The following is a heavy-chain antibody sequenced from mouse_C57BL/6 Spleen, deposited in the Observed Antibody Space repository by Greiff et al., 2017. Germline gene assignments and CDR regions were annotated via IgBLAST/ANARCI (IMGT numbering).Heavy chain of an antibody. D-gene: IGHD2-4*01. J-gene: IGHJ2*01. CDR3: ARSGDYRMFDY. Sequence: QVQLKQPGAELVKPGASVKLSCKASGYTFTSYWMHWVKQRPGQGLEWIGMIHPNSGSTNYNEKFKSKATLTVDKSSSTAYMQLSSLTCEDSAVYSCARSGDYRMFDYWGQGTTLTVSS. V-gene: IGHV1-64*01. CDR2: IHPNSGST. CDR1: GYTFTSYW.